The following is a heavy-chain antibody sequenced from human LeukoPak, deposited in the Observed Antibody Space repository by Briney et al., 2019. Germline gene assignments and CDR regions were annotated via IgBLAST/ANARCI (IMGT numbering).Heavy chain of an antibody. J-gene: IGHJ4*02. CDR3: AKDASRYCSSTTCYPFDC. D-gene: IGHD2-2*01. CDR1: GFTFSSYA. CDR2: ISGSGGST. V-gene: IGHV3-23*01. Sequence: GGSLRLSCAASGFTFSSYAMSRVRQAPGKGLEWVSAISGSGGSTYYADSVKGRFTISRDHSKSTLYLQMNRLRAEDTAAYFCAKDASRYCSSTTCYPFDCWGQGTLVTVSS.